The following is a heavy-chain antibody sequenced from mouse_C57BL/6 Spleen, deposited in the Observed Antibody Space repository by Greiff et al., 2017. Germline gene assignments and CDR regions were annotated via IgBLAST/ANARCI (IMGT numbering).Heavy chain of an antibody. CDR1: GFTFTDYY. CDR3: AISLLRGGDWYFDV. J-gene: IGHJ1*03. D-gene: IGHD1-1*01. CDR2: ISNKANGYTT. V-gene: IGHV7-3*01. Sequence: EVKLVESGGGLVQPGGSLSLSCAASGFTFTDYYMSWVRQPPGKALEWLGFISNKANGYTTEYSASVRGRFTISRDNYQSILYLQINALGAGDSAPYYCAISLLRGGDWYFDVWGTGTTVTVSS.